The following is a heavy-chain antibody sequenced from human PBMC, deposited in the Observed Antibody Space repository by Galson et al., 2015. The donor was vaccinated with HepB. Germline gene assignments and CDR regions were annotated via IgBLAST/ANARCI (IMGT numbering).Heavy chain of an antibody. J-gene: IGHJ6*02. V-gene: IGHV1-69*04. CDR1: GGSFSRNT. CDR2: ISPIIGVG. Sequence: SVKVSCKASGGSFSRNTISWVRQAPGQGLEWMGRISPIIGVGNNAQKFQGRVTITADRSTSTAYMELSSLRPEDTAVYYCAREPPGPLGMDVWGQGTTVTVSS. CDR3: AREPPGPLGMDV.